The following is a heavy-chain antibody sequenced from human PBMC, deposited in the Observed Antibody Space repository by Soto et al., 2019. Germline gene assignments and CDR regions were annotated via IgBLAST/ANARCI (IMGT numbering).Heavy chain of an antibody. V-gene: IGHV3-21*01. CDR2: ISSSSSYI. Sequence: EVQLVESGGGLVKPGGSLRLSCAASGFTFSSYSMNWVRQAPGKALEWVSSISSSSSYIYYADSVKGRFTISRDNAKNSLYLQMNSLRAEDTAVYYCARDLGGYAFDYWGQGTLVTVSS. J-gene: IGHJ4*02. CDR3: ARDLGGYAFDY. CDR1: GFTFSSYS. D-gene: IGHD5-12*01.